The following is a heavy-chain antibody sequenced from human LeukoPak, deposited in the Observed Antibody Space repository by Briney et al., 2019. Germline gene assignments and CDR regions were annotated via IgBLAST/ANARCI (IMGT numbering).Heavy chain of an antibody. D-gene: IGHD1-1*01. J-gene: IGHJ4*02. V-gene: IGHV4-39*01. Sequence: PSETLSLTCTVSGGSVSSGSYYWGWIRQPPGKGLEWIGSIYYSGSTYYNPSLKSRVTISVDTSKNQFSLKLSSVTAADTAVYYCAAHPTLDYYFDYWGQGTLVTVSS. CDR1: GGSVSSGSYY. CDR3: AAHPTLDYYFDY. CDR2: IYYSGST.